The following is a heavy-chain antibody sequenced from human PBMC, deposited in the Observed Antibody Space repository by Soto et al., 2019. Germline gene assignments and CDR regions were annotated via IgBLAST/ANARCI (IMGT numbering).Heavy chain of an antibody. D-gene: IGHD6-19*01. Sequence: PRLSCAASGFTFSSFSLHWVRQAPGKGLEWLALISYDGSNKYNADSVKGRFTISRDNSNNTLYLQLNSLRPDDTAVYYCARTTTVAGTPEFDYWGQGALVTSPQ. CDR1: GFTFSSFS. V-gene: IGHV3-30-3*01. CDR3: ARTTTVAGTPEFDY. CDR2: ISYDGSNK. J-gene: IGHJ4*02.